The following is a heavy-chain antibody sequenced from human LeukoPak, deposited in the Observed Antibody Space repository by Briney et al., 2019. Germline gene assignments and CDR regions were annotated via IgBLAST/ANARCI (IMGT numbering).Heavy chain of an antibody. Sequence: GGSLRLSCAASGFTFSNYWMHWVRQAPGKGLVWVSRINSDGINTSYADSVKGRFTTSRDNAKNTLNLQMNSLRAEDTAVYYCARDLGQYYDTSDNWFDPWGQGTLVTVSS. J-gene: IGHJ5*02. V-gene: IGHV3-74*01. CDR2: INSDGINT. CDR1: GFTFSNYW. D-gene: IGHD3-22*01. CDR3: ARDLGQYYDTSDNWFDP.